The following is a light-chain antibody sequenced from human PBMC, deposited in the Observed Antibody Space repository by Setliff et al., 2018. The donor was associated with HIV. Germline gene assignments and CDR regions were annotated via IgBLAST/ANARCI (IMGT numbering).Light chain of an antibody. Sequence: QSALTQPASVSGSPGQSITISCTGTSGDVGRYNLVSCYQQQPGKPPKLMIYQASKRPSGVSNRFSGSKSGNTASLTISGLQAEDEADYYCCSNTGSNTYVVGTGTKGTVL. CDR1: SGDVGRYNL. CDR2: QAS. V-gene: IGLV2-23*01. J-gene: IGLJ1*01. CDR3: CSNTGSNTYV.